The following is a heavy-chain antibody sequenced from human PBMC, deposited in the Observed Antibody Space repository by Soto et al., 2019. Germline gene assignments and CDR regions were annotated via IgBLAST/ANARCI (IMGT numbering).Heavy chain of an antibody. CDR1: GFSFSSYG. Sequence: QVQLVESGGGVVQPGRSLRLSCAASGFSFSSYGMHWVRQAPGKGLEWVAMISYDGTDEYYADSVKGRFTISRDNSKNAVYLQMNGLRAEDTAVYYCAKQGCGWYDHFDYWGQGTLVTVSS. D-gene: IGHD6-19*01. CDR3: AKQGCGWYDHFDY. J-gene: IGHJ4*02. V-gene: IGHV3-30*18. CDR2: ISYDGTDE.